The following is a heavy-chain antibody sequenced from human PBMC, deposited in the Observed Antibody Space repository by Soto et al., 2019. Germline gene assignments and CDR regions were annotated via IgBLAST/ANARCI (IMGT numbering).Heavy chain of an antibody. J-gene: IGHJ5*02. D-gene: IGHD2-8*01. Sequence: QITLKESGPTLVRPTQTLTLTCTFSGFSLSTTGVGVGWIRQPPGKALEWLALIYWDDDKRYSPSLKSRLTITKDTFQNEVILTMTNMDPVDTATYYCAQRLRDYGVGRERANYFDPGGQGTLVTVSS. CDR3: AQRLRDYGVGRERANYFDP. CDR2: IYWDDDK. V-gene: IGHV2-5*02. CDR1: GFSLSTTGVG.